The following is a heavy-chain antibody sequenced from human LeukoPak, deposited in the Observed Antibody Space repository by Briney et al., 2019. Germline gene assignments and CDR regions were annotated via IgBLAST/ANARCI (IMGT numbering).Heavy chain of an antibody. CDR3: AREGVATIIGGVDY. J-gene: IGHJ4*02. Sequence: GSLRLSCAASGFTFSSYSMNWVRQPPGKGLEWIGSIYYSGSTYYNPSLKSRVTISVDTSKNQFSLKLSSVTAADTAVYYCAREGVATIIGGVDYWGQGTLVTVSS. D-gene: IGHD5-12*01. CDR2: IYYSGST. V-gene: IGHV4-39*07. CDR1: GFTFSSYS.